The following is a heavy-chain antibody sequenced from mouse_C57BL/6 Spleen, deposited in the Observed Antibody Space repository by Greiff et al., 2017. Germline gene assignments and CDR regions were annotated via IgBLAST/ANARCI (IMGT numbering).Heavy chain of an antibody. J-gene: IGHJ2*01. CDR3: ARRGLGGGDY. CDR1: GFTFSDYG. CDR2: ISSGSSTI. D-gene: IGHD4-1*01. V-gene: IGHV5-17*01. Sequence: EVKLMESGGGLVKPGGSLKLSCAASGFTFSDYGMHWVRQAPEKGLEWVAYISSGSSTIYYADTVKGRFTISRDNAKNTLFLQMTSLRSEDTARYYCARRGLGGGDYWGQGTTLTVSS.